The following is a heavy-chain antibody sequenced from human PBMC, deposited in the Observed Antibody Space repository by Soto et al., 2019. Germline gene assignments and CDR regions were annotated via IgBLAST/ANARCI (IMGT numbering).Heavy chain of an antibody. V-gene: IGHV1-8*01. CDR2: MNPNSGNS. Sequence: QVQLVQSGAEVKKPGASVKVSCKTSGYTFTSYDVNWVRQATGQGLEWMGWMNPNSGNSGYAQKFQGRVTMTRNTSISTAYMALSILGSEDTDMYYCARGPVDHDSSGSSWFDPWGQGTMVIVSS. J-gene: IGHJ5*02. CDR3: ARGPVDHDSSGSSWFDP. D-gene: IGHD3-22*01. CDR1: GYTFTSYD.